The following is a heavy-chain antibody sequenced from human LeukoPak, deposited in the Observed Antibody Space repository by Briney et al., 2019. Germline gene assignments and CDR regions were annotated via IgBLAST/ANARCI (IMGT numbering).Heavy chain of an antibody. CDR1: GYTFTTYA. J-gene: IGHJ4*02. CDR2: INPSGGST. CDR3: AREAKVGATMSFDY. D-gene: IGHD1-26*01. V-gene: IGHV1-46*01. Sequence: ASVKVSCKASGYTFTTYAINWVRQAPGHRLEWMGIINPSGGSTSYAQKFQGRVTMTRDMSTSTVYMELSSLRSEDTAVYYCAREAKVGATMSFDYWGQGTLVTVSS.